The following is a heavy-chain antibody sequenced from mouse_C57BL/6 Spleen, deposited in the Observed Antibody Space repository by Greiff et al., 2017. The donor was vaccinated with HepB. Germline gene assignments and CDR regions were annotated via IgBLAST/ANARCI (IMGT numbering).Heavy chain of an antibody. D-gene: IGHD1-1*01. CDR1: GYPFTDYY. CDR3: ARYLDGSCYVIAY. CDR2: INPNNGDT. Sequence: EVQLQPSGPELFNPGASVKLSCKAPGYPFTDYYMNWVNQSHGKSFEWSGDINPNNGDTSYNQKCKGKATLTVDKSSSTAYMELRSLASEDSAVYYCARYLDGSCYVIAYWGQGTLVTVSA. V-gene: IGHV1-26*01. J-gene: IGHJ3*01.